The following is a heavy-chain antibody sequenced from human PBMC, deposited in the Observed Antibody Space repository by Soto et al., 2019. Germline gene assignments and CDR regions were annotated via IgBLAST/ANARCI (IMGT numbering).Heavy chain of an antibody. J-gene: IGHJ6*02. D-gene: IGHD3-22*01. Sequence: SMDRQAPGKGLEWVSAISGSGGSTYYADSVKGRFTISRDNSKNTLYLQMNSLRAEDTAVYYCAKEATMIVVVIDYGMDVWGQGTTVTVSS. CDR2: ISGSGGST. V-gene: IGHV3-23*01. CDR3: AKEATMIVVVIDYGMDV.